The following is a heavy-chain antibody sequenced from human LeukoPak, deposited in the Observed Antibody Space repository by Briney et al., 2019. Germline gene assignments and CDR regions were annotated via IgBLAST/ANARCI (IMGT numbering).Heavy chain of an antibody. J-gene: IGHJ4*02. Sequence: GGSLRLSCAASGFTFSSYTMNWVRQAPGKGLEWVSIISSGSSYIHYADSVKGRFTTSRDNAKNTLYLQMNSLGVEDTAVYYCARDLHWGASDYWGQGTLVTVSS. CDR3: ARDLHWGASDY. CDR2: ISSGSSYI. D-gene: IGHD1-26*01. V-gene: IGHV3-21*01. CDR1: GFTFSSYT.